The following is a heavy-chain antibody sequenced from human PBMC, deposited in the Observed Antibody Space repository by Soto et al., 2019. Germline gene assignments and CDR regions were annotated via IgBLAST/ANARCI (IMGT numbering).Heavy chain of an antibody. CDR1: GYTFTSYY. V-gene: IGHV1-46*01. CDR2: INPSGGST. D-gene: IGHD3-9*01. CDR3: ERSQYDILTGYQTYYYYYGMDV. J-gene: IGHJ6*02. Sequence: GASVKVSCKASGYTFTSYYMHWVRQAPGQGLEWMGIINPSGGSTSYAQKYQGRVTMNRDTSTSTVYKELSSLRSENTAVYYCERSQYDILTGYQTYYYYYGMDVWGQGTTVTVSS.